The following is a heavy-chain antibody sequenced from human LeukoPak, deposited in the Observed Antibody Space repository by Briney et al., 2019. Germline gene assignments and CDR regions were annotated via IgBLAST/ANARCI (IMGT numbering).Heavy chain of an antibody. CDR1: GFTFSSYW. CDR2: IKQDGSEK. Sequence: PGGSLRLSCAASGFTFSSYWMSWVRQAPGKGLEWVANIKQDGSEKYYVDSVKGRFTISRDNAKNSLYLQMNSLRAEDTAVYYCARGIRWLVGYYFDYWGQGTLVTVSS. D-gene: IGHD5-24*01. V-gene: IGHV3-7*01. J-gene: IGHJ4*02. CDR3: ARGIRWLVGYYFDY.